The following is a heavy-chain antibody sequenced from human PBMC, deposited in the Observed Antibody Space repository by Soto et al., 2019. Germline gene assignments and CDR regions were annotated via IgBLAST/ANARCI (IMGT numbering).Heavy chain of an antibody. CDR3: ATLQGRWDMDV. V-gene: IGHV4-59*08. D-gene: IGHD3-3*01. J-gene: IGHJ6*03. CDR1: GGSISSYY. Sequence: SETLSLTCTVSGGSISSYYWSWIRQPPGKGLEWIGYIYYSGSTNYNPSLKSRVTISVDTSKNQFSLKLSSVTAADTAVYYCATLQGRWDMDVWGKGTTVTGSS. CDR2: IYYSGST.